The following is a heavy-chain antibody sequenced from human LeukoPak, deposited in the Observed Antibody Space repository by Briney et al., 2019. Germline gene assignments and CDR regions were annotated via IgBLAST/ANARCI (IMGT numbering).Heavy chain of an antibody. CDR1: GGSFSSEA. CDR3: GRKAGDCGGGSCYSIDY. J-gene: IGHJ4*02. Sequence: SVKVSCKAFGGSFSSEAISWVRQAPGQGLEWMGGIIPIFGTTNYAQKFQGRVTITTDESTSTAYMEVGSLRSEDTAVYYCGRKAGDCGGGSCYSIDYWGQGTLVTVSS. D-gene: IGHD2-15*01. V-gene: IGHV1-69*05. CDR2: IIPIFGTT.